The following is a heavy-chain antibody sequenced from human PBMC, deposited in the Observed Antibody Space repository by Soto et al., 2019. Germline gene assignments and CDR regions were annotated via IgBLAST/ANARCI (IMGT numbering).Heavy chain of an antibody. J-gene: IGHJ6*02. CDR3: AREFRGGYYYDSSGPQYYGMDV. Sequence: SETLSLTCAVYGGSFSGYYWSWIRQPPGKXLEWIGEINHSGSTNYNPSLKSRVTISVDTSKNQFSLKLSSVTAADTAVYYCAREFRGGYYYDSSGPQYYGMDVWGQGTTVTVSS. CDR2: INHSGST. D-gene: IGHD3-22*01. V-gene: IGHV4-34*01. CDR1: GGSFSGYY.